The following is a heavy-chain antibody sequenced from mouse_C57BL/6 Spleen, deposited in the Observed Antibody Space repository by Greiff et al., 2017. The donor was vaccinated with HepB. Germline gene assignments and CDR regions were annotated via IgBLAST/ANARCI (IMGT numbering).Heavy chain of an antibody. Sequence: DVQLVESGPGLVKPSQSLSLTCSVTGYSITSGYYWNWIRQFPGNKLEWMGYISYDGSNNYNPSLKNRISITRDTSKNQFFLKLNSVTTEDTATYYCARERDDGYSYYAMDYWGQGTSVTVSS. V-gene: IGHV3-6*01. J-gene: IGHJ4*01. D-gene: IGHD2-3*01. CDR1: GYSITSGYY. CDR2: ISYDGSN. CDR3: ARERDDGYSYYAMDY.